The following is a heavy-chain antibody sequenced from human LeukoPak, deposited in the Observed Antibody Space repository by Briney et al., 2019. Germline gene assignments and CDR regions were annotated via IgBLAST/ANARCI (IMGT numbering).Heavy chain of an antibody. Sequence: ETGGSLRLSCAASGFTFSSYAMSWVRQAPGKGLEWVSGISGSGGSTYYADSVKGRFTISRDNSKNTLYLQMNSLRAEDTAVYYCARTASSSGYSSGWLYYFDYWGQGTLVTVSS. V-gene: IGHV3-23*01. J-gene: IGHJ4*02. D-gene: IGHD6-13*01. CDR2: ISGSGGST. CDR3: ARTASSSGYSSGWLYYFDY. CDR1: GFTFSSYA.